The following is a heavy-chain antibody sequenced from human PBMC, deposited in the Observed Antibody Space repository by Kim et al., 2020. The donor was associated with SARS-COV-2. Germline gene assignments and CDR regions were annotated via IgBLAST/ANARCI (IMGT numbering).Heavy chain of an antibody. V-gene: IGHV4-31*03. CDR3: ARVPIYDSGNSGDY. D-gene: IGHD3-10*01. J-gene: IGHJ4*02. CDR1: GDSITYGGYY. Sequence: SETLSLTCTVSGDSITYGGYYWSWSRQHPGKGLEWLGCIYYSGSTTYNPSLRSRLTISINTSKSQFFLKLRSLTAADTAVYYCARVPIYDSGNSGDYSGQGILVTVSS. CDR2: IYYSGST.